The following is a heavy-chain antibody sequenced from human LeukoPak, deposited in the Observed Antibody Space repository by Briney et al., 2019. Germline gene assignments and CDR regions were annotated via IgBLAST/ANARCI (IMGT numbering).Heavy chain of an antibody. CDR3: ARKNDFEI. CDR2: IYGGGTT. CDR1: GFTVSSNY. Sequence: GGSLRLSCAASGFTVSSNYMTWVRQAPGKGLEWVSVIYGGGTTYYADSVKGKFTISRDNSKNTLYLQMNSLRVEDTAVYYCARKNDFEIWGQGTLVTVSS. D-gene: IGHD2/OR15-2a*01. J-gene: IGHJ3*02. V-gene: IGHV3-66*01.